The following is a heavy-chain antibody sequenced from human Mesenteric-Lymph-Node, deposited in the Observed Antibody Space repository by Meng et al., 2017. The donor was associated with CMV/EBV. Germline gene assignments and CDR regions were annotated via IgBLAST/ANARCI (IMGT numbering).Heavy chain of an antibody. D-gene: IGHD3-3*01. V-gene: IGHV3-48*03. Sequence: GGPLRLSCAASGFTFSDYEMNWVRQAPGKGLEWLSYISTSGGRIYYADSVKGRFTISRDNAKSSLYLQMNSLRAEDTAVYYCAKSVTIFTLDYWGQGTLVTVSS. CDR1: GFTFSDYE. CDR3: AKSVTIFTLDY. CDR2: ISTSGGRI. J-gene: IGHJ4*02.